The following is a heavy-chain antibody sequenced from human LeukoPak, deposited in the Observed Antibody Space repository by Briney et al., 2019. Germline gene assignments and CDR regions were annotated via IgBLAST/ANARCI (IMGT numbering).Heavy chain of an antibody. CDR3: ARGNDYGDYFDC. Sequence: SETLSLNCAVYGESFSGYYWSWIRQPPGKGLEWIAEINHSGSTNYNPSLKSRVTISVDTSKNQFSLKLSSVTAADTAVYYCARGNDYGDYFDCWGQGTLVTVSS. J-gene: IGHJ4*02. CDR2: INHSGST. V-gene: IGHV4-34*01. D-gene: IGHD4-17*01. CDR1: GESFSGYY.